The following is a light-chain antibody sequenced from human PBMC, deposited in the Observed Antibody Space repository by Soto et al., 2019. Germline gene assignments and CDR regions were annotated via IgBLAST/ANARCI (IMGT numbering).Light chain of an antibody. V-gene: IGKV3-20*01. CDR2: GAS. Sequence: EIVMTQSPATLSVSPGERATLSCRASQSISNNLAWYQQQPGQTPRLLIYGASTTATGIPDRFSGSGSGTDFALTISRLEPEDFAVYYCQQYGSSSGWTFGQGTKVDIK. CDR1: QSISNN. J-gene: IGKJ1*01. CDR3: QQYGSSSGWT.